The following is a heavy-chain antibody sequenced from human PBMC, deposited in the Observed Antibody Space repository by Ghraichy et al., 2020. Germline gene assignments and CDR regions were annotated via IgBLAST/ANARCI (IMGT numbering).Heavy chain of an antibody. D-gene: IGHD6-13*01. CDR2: INQGGSER. Sequence: GESLRLSCAASGFTFSSFWMSWVRQAPGKGLEWVANINQGGSERYYADSLSGRLTISRDNAQSMLFLQINSLGAEDTAVYYCARLLHRISWYSDYWGQGTLVTVSS. J-gene: IGHJ4*02. V-gene: IGHV3-7*01. CDR1: GFTFSSFW. CDR3: ARLLHRISWYSDY.